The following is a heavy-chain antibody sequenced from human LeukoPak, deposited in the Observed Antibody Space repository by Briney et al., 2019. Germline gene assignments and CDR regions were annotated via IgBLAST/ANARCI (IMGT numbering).Heavy chain of an antibody. D-gene: IGHD6-19*01. CDR2: ISSSSSYI. J-gene: IGHJ4*02. CDR3: ARGYSSGRTFDY. Sequence: GGSLRLSCAASGFTFSSYSMNWVRQAPGKGLEWVSSISSSSSYIYYADSMKGRFTISRDNAKNSLYLQMNSLRAEDTAVYYCARGYSSGRTFDYWGQGTLVTVSS. V-gene: IGHV3-21*01. CDR1: GFTFSSYS.